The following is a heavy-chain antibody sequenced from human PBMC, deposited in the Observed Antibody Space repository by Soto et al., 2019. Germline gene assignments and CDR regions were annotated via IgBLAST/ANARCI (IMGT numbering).Heavy chain of an antibody. D-gene: IGHD3-9*01. V-gene: IGHV3-21*01. CDR3: ARDRGILTGYYGYYYYGMDV. Sequence: PGGSLRLSCAASGFTFSSYSMNWVRQAPGKGLEWVSSISSSSSYIYYADSVKGRFTISRDNAKNSLYLQMNSLRAGDTAVYYCARDRGILTGYYGYYYYGMDVWGQGTTVTVSS. CDR1: GFTFSSYS. J-gene: IGHJ6*02. CDR2: ISSSSSYI.